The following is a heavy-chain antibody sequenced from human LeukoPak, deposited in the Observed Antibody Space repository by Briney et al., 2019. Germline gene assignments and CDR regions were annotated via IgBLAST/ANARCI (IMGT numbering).Heavy chain of an antibody. D-gene: IGHD3-9*01. V-gene: IGHV3-48*01. CDR1: GFTFSSYS. J-gene: IGHJ4*02. CDR2: ISSSSSTI. CDR3: ARVFNWYVDY. Sequence: GGSLRLSCAASGFTFSSYSMNWVRQAPGKGLEWVSYISSSSSTIYYADSVKGRFTISRDNAKNSLYLQMNSLRAEDTAVYYCARVFNWYVDYWGQGTLVTVSS.